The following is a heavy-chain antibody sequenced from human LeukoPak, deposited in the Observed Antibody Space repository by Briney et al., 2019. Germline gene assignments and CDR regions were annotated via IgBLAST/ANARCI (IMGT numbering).Heavy chain of an antibody. CDR2: INPSGGST. CDR1: GYTFTGYY. J-gene: IGHJ6*03. CDR3: ARLRGAISSGGYDEETYYYYYMDV. Sequence: ASVKVSCKASGYTFTGYYMHWVRQAPGQGLEWMGIINPSGGSTSYAQKFQGRVTMTRDTSTSTVYMELSSLRSEDTAVYYCARLRGAISSGGYDEETYYYYYMDVWGKGTTVTVSS. D-gene: IGHD5-12*01. V-gene: IGHV1-46*01.